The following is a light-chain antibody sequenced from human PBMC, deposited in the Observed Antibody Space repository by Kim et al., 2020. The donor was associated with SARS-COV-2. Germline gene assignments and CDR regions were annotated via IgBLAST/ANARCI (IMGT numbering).Light chain of an antibody. CDR3: QVWDSSSDHHVV. V-gene: IGLV3-21*03. J-gene: IGLJ2*01. CDR1: NIGSKS. CDR2: DDS. Sequence: PGKTARITCGGKNIGSKSVHWYQQKPGQAPVLVVYDDSDRPSGIPERFSGSNSGNTATLTISRVEAGDEADYYCQVWDSSSDHHVVFGGGTQLTVL.